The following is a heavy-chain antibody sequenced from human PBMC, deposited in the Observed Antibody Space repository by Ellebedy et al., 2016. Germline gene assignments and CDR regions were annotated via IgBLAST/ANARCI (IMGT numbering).Heavy chain of an antibody. J-gene: IGHJ2*01. V-gene: IGHV1-18*01. D-gene: IGHD3-9*01. CDR1: GYSFSTYG. CDR2: ISVFNGYT. Sequence: ASVKVSCXASGYSFSTYGITWVRQAPGQGLEWMGWISVFNGYTNYAQKFQGRMTLATDTSTSTAYMELTSLRSDDTAVYYCARVQRLTWYFDLWGRGTLVTVSS. CDR3: ARVQRLTWYFDL.